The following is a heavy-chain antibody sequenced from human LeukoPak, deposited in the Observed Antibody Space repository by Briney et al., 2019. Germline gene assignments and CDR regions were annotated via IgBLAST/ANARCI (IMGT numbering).Heavy chain of an antibody. V-gene: IGHV3-30*18. Sequence: GGSLRLSCAASGFTFSSYGMHWVRQAPGKGLEWVAVISYDGGNKYYADSVKGRFTISRDNSKNTLYLQMNSLRAEDTAVYYCAKDHGYYGSGSYYYYWGQGTLVTVSS. CDR1: GFTFSSYG. CDR3: AKDHGYYGSGSYYYY. D-gene: IGHD3-10*01. J-gene: IGHJ4*02. CDR2: ISYDGGNK.